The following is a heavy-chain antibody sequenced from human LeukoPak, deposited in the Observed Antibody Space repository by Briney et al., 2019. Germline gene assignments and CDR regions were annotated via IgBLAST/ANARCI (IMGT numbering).Heavy chain of an antibody. CDR2: ISWNSGSI. CDR3: ARDHGY. J-gene: IGHJ4*02. CDR1: GFTFDDYA. V-gene: IGHV3-9*01. Sequence: GGSLRLSCAASGFTFDDYAMHWVRQAPGKGLEWVSGISWNSGSIGYADSVKGRFTISRDNAKNSLYLQMNSLRAEDTAVYYCARDHGYWGQGTLVTVSS.